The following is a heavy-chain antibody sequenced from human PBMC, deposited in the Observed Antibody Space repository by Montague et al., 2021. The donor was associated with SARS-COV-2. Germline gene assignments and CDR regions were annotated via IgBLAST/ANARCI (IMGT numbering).Heavy chain of an antibody. J-gene: IGHJ4*02. CDR1: GGSISSSSYY. CDR2: IYTDGST. CDR3: ARDGQDYGDFLRY. Sequence: ETLSLTCTVSGGSISSSSYYWGWIRQPPGKGLEWVSVIYTDGSTYYGDSVKGRFTISRDNSKNTLYLQMNSLRSEDTAVYYCARDGQDYGDFLRYWGQGALVTVS. D-gene: IGHD4-17*01. V-gene: IGHV3-53*01.